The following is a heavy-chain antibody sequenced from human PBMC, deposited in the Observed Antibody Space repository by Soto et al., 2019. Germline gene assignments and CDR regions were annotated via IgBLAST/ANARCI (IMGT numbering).Heavy chain of an antibody. CDR3: ARDLGGWPDY. Sequence: QVQLVQSGAEVKKPGASVKVSCKASGYTFTSYAMHWVRQAPGQRLEWMGWINAGNGNTKYSQKFQVRVTTTRDTSARTADMELSSLRSEDTAVYYCARDLGGWPDYWGQGTLVTVSS. V-gene: IGHV1-3*01. D-gene: IGHD2-15*01. CDR1: GYTFTSYA. J-gene: IGHJ4*02. CDR2: INAGNGNT.